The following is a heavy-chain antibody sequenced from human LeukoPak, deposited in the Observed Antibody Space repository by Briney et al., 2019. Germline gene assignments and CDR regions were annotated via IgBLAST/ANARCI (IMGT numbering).Heavy chain of an antibody. V-gene: IGHV4-34*01. D-gene: IGHD3-9*01. CDR1: GGSFSSYY. CDR2: INPNGYT. Sequence: PSKTLSLTCAVYGGSFSSYYWTWVRQTPGKGLEWIGEINPNGYTNYNSSLKSRVTISVDTSKNQFSLKLNSVTAADTAVYFCARGRDIRVLRILHYYYNALEVWGQGTTVTVSS. CDR3: ARGRDIRVLRILHYYYNALEV. J-gene: IGHJ6*02.